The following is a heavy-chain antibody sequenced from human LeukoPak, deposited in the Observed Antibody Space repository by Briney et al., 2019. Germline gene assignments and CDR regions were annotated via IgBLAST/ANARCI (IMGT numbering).Heavy chain of an antibody. D-gene: IGHD6-13*01. Sequence: GGSLRLSCAASGFTFSSYAMSWVHQAPGKGLDWVSAIRGSGGSTYYADSVKGRFTTSRDNSKNTLYLQMNGLRAEDTAVYYCAKVTDQLVPDRFDYWGQGTLVTVSS. V-gene: IGHV3-23*01. CDR2: IRGSGGST. CDR1: GFTFSSYA. J-gene: IGHJ4*02. CDR3: AKVTDQLVPDRFDY.